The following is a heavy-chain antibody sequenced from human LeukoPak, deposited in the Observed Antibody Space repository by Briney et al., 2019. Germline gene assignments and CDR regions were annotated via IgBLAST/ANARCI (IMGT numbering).Heavy chain of an antibody. CDR2: IYYSGST. Sequence: PSETLSLTCTVSGGPISSYYWSWIRQPPGKGLEWIGYIYYSGSTNYNPSLKSRVTISVDTSKNQFSLKLSSVTAADTAVYYCARYSSSWIDAFDIWGQGTMVTVSS. V-gene: IGHV4-59*01. CDR3: ARYSSSWIDAFDI. J-gene: IGHJ3*02. D-gene: IGHD6-13*01. CDR1: GGPISSYY.